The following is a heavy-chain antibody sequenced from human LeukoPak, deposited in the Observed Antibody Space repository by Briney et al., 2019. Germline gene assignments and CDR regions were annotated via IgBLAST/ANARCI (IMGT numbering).Heavy chain of an antibody. J-gene: IGHJ3*01. D-gene: IGHD3-10*01. CDR1: GDSVSSNSAA. CDR2: TYYRFKWYK. V-gene: IGHV6-1*01. Sequence: SQTLSLTCAISGDSVSSNSAARNWIRQSPSRGLEWLGRTYYRFKWYKDYAVSVKSRITINPDTSKNQFSLQLNSVTPEDTAVYYCARERISMVRGAGDTFDVWGQGTVVTVSS. CDR3: ARERISMVRGAGDTFDV.